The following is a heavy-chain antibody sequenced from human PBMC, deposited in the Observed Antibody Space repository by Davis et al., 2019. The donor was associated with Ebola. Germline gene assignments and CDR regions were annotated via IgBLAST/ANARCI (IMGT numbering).Heavy chain of an antibody. CDR1: GYTFTGYY. D-gene: IGHD6-6*01. CDR3: ARASIAARRPFDY. J-gene: IGHJ4*02. Sequence: ASVKVSCKASGYTFTGYYMHWVRQAPGQGLEWMGWINPNSGGTNYAQKFQGRVTMTTDTSTSTAYMELRSLRSDDTAVYYCARASIAARRPFDYWGQGTLVTVSS. V-gene: IGHV1-2*02. CDR2: INPNSGGT.